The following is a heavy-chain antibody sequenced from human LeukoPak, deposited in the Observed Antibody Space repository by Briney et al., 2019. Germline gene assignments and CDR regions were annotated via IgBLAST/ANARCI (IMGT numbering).Heavy chain of an antibody. Sequence: SETLSLTCTVSGGSISSGSYYWSWIRQPAGKGLEWIGRIYTSGSTNYNPSLKSRVTISVDTSKNQFSLKLSFVTAADTAVYYCARDRSLKSDSSLYNWFDPWGQGTLVTVSS. CDR1: GGSISSGSYY. CDR3: ARDRSLKSDSSLYNWFDP. V-gene: IGHV4-61*02. CDR2: IYTSGST. J-gene: IGHJ5*02. D-gene: IGHD6-19*01.